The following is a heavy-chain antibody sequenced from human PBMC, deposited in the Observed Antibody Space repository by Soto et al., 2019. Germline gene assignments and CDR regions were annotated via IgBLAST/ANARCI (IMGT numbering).Heavy chain of an antibody. CDR3: AKDRLAGGFDY. CDR2: VSATAGTT. Sequence: GGSLRLSCAASGFTFSNYAMNWVSQAPGKGLEWVSLVSATAGTTYYTDSVKGRFTISRDNSRNTVYLQMNSLRADDTAVYYCAKDRLAGGFDYWGQGTLVTVSS. J-gene: IGHJ4*02. CDR1: GFTFSNYA. D-gene: IGHD3-16*01. V-gene: IGHV3-23*01.